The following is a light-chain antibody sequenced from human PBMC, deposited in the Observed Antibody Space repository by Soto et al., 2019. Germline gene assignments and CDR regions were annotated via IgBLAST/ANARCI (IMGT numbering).Light chain of an antibody. CDR3: QQYDNWPFT. V-gene: IGKV3-15*01. CDR2: GAS. Sequence: EVVMTQSPATLSVSPGEGATLSCRASQSVSSKLAWYQQKPGQAHRLLIYGASTRATGIPARFSGSESGTEFALTISSLQSEDFSFYYCQQYDNWPFTFGPGTKVDIK. CDR1: QSVSSK. J-gene: IGKJ3*01.